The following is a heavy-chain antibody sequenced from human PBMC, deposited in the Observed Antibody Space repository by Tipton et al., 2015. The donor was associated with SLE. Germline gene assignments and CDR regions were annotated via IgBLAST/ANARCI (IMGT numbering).Heavy chain of an antibody. V-gene: IGHV4-34*01. CDR2: INHSGST. D-gene: IGHD4-17*01. Sequence: TLSLTCAVYGGSFSGYYWSWIRQPPGKGLEWIGEINHSGSTNYNPSPKSRVTISVDTSKNQFSLKLSSVTAADTAVYYCARDSAEWGYGDSGWFDPWGQGTLVTVSS. CDR1: GGSFSGYY. J-gene: IGHJ5*02. CDR3: ARDSAEWGYGDSGWFDP.